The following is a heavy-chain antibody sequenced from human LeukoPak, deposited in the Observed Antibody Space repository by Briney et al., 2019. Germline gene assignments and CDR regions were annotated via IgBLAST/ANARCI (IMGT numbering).Heavy chain of an antibody. CDR2: IIPILGIA. J-gene: IGHJ4*02. CDR3: ARGLLRFLEWLSGPPLYYFDY. D-gene: IGHD3-3*01. Sequence: SVKVSCKASGGTFSSYAISWVRQAPGQGLEWMGRIIPILGIANYAQKFQGRVTITADKSTSTACMELSSLRSEDTAVYYCARGLLRFLEWLSGPPLYYFDYWGQGTLVTVSS. CDR1: GGTFSSYA. V-gene: IGHV1-69*04.